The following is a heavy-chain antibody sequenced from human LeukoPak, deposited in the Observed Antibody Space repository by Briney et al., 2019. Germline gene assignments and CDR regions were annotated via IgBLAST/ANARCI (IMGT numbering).Heavy chain of an antibody. CDR3: VRDTGIREAFDI. D-gene: IGHD3-10*01. CDR1: GFTFSAYN. J-gene: IGHJ3*02. Sequence: GGSLRLSCAASGFTFSAYNMNWVRRTPGKGLGWVSSITTSSSSMFYADSVRGRFTIYRDNAKNTLYLQMHSLRAEDAALYYCVRDTGIREAFDIWGQGTTVTVSS. V-gene: IGHV3-21*01. CDR2: ITTSSSSM.